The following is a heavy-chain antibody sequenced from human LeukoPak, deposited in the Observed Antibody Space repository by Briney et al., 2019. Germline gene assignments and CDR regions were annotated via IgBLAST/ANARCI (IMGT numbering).Heavy chain of an antibody. D-gene: IGHD5-24*01. CDR1: GFTFSSYA. CDR3: ARGRDGYNLVDAFDI. Sequence: GGSLRLSCAASGFTFSSYAMSWVRQAPGKGLEWVSAISGSGGSTYYADSVKGRFTISRDNSKNTLYLQMNSLRAEDTAVYYCARGRDGYNLVDAFDIWGQGIMVTVSS. V-gene: IGHV3-23*01. CDR2: ISGSGGST. J-gene: IGHJ3*02.